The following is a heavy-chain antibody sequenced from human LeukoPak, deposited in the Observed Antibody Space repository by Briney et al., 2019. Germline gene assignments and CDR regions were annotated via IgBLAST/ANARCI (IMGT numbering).Heavy chain of an antibody. D-gene: IGHD4-17*01. V-gene: IGHV3-23*01. CDR3: AKDTGSYGDYFDYFDY. Sequence: GGSLRLSCAASGFTFSSYAMSWVRQAPGKGLEWVSAISGSGGSTYYADSVKGRFTISRDNSKNTLYLQMNSLRAEDTAVYYCAKDTGSYGDYFDYFDYWGRGTLVTVSS. J-gene: IGHJ4*02. CDR2: ISGSGGST. CDR1: GFTFSSYA.